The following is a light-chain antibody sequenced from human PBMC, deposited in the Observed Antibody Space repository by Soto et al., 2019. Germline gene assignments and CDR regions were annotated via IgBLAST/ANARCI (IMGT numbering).Light chain of an antibody. CDR1: QSLLHSNGYNY. CDR3: MQSLQTPLT. CDR2: LGS. Sequence: DIVMTQSPLSLPVTPGEPASISCRSSQSLLHSNGYNYLDWYLQKPGQSPQLLIYLGSNRASGVPDRFSGSGSGTDFTLKISSVVAEDVGVYYCMQSLQTPLTFGGGTKVEIK. J-gene: IGKJ4*01. V-gene: IGKV2-28*01.